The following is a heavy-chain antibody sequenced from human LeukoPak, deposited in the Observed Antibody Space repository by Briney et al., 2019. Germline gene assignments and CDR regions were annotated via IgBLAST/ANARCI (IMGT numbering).Heavy chain of an antibody. Sequence: GGSLRLSCAASGFTFSSYSMSWVRQAPGKGLEWVSSISSSSSYIYYADSVKGRFTISRDNAKNSLYLQMNSLRAEDTAVYYCARATTVTTKGVYFDYWGQGTLVTVSS. V-gene: IGHV3-21*01. J-gene: IGHJ4*02. CDR2: ISSSSSYI. CDR3: ARATTVTTKGVYFDY. D-gene: IGHD4-17*01. CDR1: GFTFSSYS.